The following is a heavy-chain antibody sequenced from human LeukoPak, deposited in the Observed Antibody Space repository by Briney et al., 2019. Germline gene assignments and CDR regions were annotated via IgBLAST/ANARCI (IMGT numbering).Heavy chain of an antibody. Sequence: PSETLSLTCTVSGDSISSGDYYWSWIRQPAGKGLEWIGRISSSGSTNYNPSLKSRVTISVDTSKNQFSLKLSSVTAADTAVYYCARRRGYCSSTSCFRPGDWFDPWGQGTLVTVSS. CDR3: ARRRGYCSSTSCFRPGDWFDP. CDR1: GDSISSGDYY. V-gene: IGHV4-61*02. D-gene: IGHD2-2*01. CDR2: ISSSGST. J-gene: IGHJ5*02.